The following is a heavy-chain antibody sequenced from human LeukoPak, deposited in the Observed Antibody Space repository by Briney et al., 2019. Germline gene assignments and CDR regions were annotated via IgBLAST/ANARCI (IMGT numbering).Heavy chain of an antibody. D-gene: IGHD6-13*01. CDR3: AKGGSSSWDYFDY. CDR2: ISYDGSNK. J-gene: IGHJ4*02. V-gene: IGHV3-30*18. Sequence: GGSLRLSCAASGFTFSSYGMHWVRQAPGKGLEWVAVISYDGSNKYYADSVKGRFTISRDNSKNTLYLQMNSLRAEDTAVCYCAKGGSSSWDYFDYWGQGTPVTVSS. CDR1: GFTFSSYG.